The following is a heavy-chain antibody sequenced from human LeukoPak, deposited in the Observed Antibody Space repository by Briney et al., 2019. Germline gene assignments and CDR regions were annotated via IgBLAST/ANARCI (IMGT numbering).Heavy chain of an antibody. J-gene: IGHJ1*01. Sequence: PGGSLRLSCAASGFTFSDYYMSWIRQAPGKGLEWVSYISSSSSYTNYADSVKGRFTISRDNAKNSLYPQMNSLRAEDTAVYYCARFNPLYCSGGSCYGEGAFQHWGQGTLVTVSS. D-gene: IGHD2-15*01. CDR3: ARFNPLYCSGGSCYGEGAFQH. CDR1: GFTFSDYY. V-gene: IGHV3-11*06. CDR2: ISSSSSYT.